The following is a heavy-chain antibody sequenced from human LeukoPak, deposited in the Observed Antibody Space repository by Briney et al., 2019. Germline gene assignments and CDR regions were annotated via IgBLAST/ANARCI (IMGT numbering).Heavy chain of an antibody. CDR1: GFSFMGYA. V-gene: IGHV3-23*01. CDR2: ISGSGASP. Sequence: GGSLRLSCVASGFSFMGYAMSWVRQAPGMGLEWVSVISGSGASPFYADSVRGRFTISRDNSENTVYLQMNSLRAEDTAVYSCARASGPFDYWGQGTLVTVSS. CDR3: ARASGPFDY. J-gene: IGHJ4*02. D-gene: IGHD3-10*01.